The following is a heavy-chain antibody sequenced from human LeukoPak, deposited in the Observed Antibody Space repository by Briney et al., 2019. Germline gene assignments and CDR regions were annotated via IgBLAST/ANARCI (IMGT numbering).Heavy chain of an antibody. CDR3: ARAEALEMATISPDY. Sequence: GASVKVSCKASGGTFSRYAITWVRQAPGQGLEWMGGIIPIFETSKYAQKIQGRVTITADESTSTAYMELTSLTSEDTAVYYCARAEALEMATISPDYWGQGTLVTVSS. CDR2: IIPIFETS. D-gene: IGHD5-24*01. J-gene: IGHJ4*02. V-gene: IGHV1-69*13. CDR1: GGTFSRYA.